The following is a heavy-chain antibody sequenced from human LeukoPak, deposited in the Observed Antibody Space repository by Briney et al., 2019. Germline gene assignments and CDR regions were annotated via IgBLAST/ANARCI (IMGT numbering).Heavy chain of an antibody. CDR2: ISGGGGST. CDR1: DFTFSTYG. Sequence: GGSLRLSCAASDFTFSTYGMSWVRQAPGKGLEWVSSISGGGGSTYYADSVKGRFTISRDNSKNTLYLQMNSLRAEDTAVYYCVKYGDYKFDPWGQGTLVTVSS. J-gene: IGHJ5*02. D-gene: IGHD4-17*01. V-gene: IGHV3-23*01. CDR3: VKYGDYKFDP.